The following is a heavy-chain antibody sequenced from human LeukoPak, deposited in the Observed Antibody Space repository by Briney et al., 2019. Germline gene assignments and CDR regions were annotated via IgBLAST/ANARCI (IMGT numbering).Heavy chain of an antibody. CDR2: ISSSSSYI. Sequence: GGSLRLSCAASGFTFSSYSMTWVRQAPGKGLEWVSSISSSSSYIYYADSVKGRFTISRDNAKNSLYLQMNSPRAEDTAVYYCAREEYYYDSSGYLDYWGQGTLVTVSS. CDR3: AREEYYYDSSGYLDY. V-gene: IGHV3-21*01. J-gene: IGHJ4*02. CDR1: GFTFSSYS. D-gene: IGHD3-22*01.